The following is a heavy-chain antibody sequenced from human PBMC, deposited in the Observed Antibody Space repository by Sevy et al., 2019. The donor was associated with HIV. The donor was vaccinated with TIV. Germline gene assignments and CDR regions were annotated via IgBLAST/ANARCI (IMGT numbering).Heavy chain of an antibody. V-gene: IGHV4-59*08. D-gene: IGHD4-4*01. CDR1: GGSISDHY. J-gene: IGHJ3*02. CDR3: ARQGATLTTLYAFHI. Sequence: SETLSLTCTVSGGSISDHYWSWIRQPPGKGLEWIGYFYYGSGTTNYNPSLKSRVTISIDTSKNQFSLKVSSGTAADTALYYCARQGATLTTLYAFHIWGQGTMVTVSS. CDR2: FYYGSGTT.